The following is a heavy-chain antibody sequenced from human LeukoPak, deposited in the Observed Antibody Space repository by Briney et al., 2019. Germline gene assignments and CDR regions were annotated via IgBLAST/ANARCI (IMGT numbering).Heavy chain of an antibody. J-gene: IGHJ4*02. CDR2: ISGSGTYI. Sequence: PGGYLRLSCAASGFTFNTYSMTWVRQAPGKGLEWVSSISGSGTYIYYADSVKGSFTIYRDNAKNSLYLQMNGLRAEDTAVYYCARAYFYDTSGYYYGYWGQGTLVTVSS. CDR1: GFTFNTYS. V-gene: IGHV3-21*01. D-gene: IGHD3-22*01. CDR3: ARAYFYDTSGYYYGY.